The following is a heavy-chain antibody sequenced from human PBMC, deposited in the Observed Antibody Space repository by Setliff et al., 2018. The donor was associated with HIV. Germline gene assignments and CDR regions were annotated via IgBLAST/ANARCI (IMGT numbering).Heavy chain of an antibody. CDR3: ARSLPLFYYDSSGFLDY. V-gene: IGHV1-3*01. CDR2: IDAGNGNT. J-gene: IGHJ4*02. Sequence: ASVKVSCKASGYNFTSYAMHWVRQAPGQRLEWMGWIDAGNGNTKYSQKLEGRVTITRDTSATTAHMELSSLRSEDTAVYYCARSLPLFYYDSSGFLDYWGQGTPVTVSS. CDR1: GYNFTSYA. D-gene: IGHD3-22*01.